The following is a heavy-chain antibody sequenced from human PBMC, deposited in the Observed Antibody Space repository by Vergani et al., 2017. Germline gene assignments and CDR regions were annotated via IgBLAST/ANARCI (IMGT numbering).Heavy chain of an antibody. CDR3: ARMGGYDEGDAFRIGYFDS. CDR2: IRSKAYGGTT. J-gene: IGHJ4*02. D-gene: IGHD3-22*01. Sequence: EVQLVESGGGLVQPGRSLRLSCTASGFTFGDYAMSWFRQAPGKGLEWVGFIRSKAYGGTTEYAASVKGRFTISRDDSKSIAYLQMNSLKTEDTAVYYCARMGGYDEGDAFRIGYFDSWGPGILVTVSS. CDR1: GFTFGDYA. V-gene: IGHV3-49*03.